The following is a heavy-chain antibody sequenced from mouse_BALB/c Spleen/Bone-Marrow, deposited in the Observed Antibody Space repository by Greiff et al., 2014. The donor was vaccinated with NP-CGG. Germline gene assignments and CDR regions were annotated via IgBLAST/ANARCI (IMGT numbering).Heavy chain of an antibody. V-gene: IGHV14-3*02. CDR1: DFNIKDTY. CDR2: VDPAIGNT. CDR3: VREGRIYYFDY. Sequence: DVQLQESGAELVKPGASVKLSCTASDFNIKDTYMHWVKQRPEQGLEWIGRVDPAIGNTKYAPKFQGKATITADTSSNAAYLHLSSQTSEDTAVYYCVREGRIYYFDYWGQGTTLTVSS. D-gene: IGHD1-1*01. J-gene: IGHJ2*01.